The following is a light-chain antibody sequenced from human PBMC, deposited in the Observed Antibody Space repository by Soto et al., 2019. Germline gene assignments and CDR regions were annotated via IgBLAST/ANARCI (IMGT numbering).Light chain of an antibody. J-gene: IGLJ2*01. CDR2: RNH. CDR3: AAWDDSLRGPVL. V-gene: IGLV1-47*01. CDR1: SSNIGSNY. Sequence: QSVLSQPPSASGTPGQRVTISCSGSSSNIGSNYVYWYQQLPETAPKLLIYRNHQRPSGVPDRFSASKSDTSASLVISGLRSDDEAAYYCAAWDDSLRGPVLFGGGTKLTVL.